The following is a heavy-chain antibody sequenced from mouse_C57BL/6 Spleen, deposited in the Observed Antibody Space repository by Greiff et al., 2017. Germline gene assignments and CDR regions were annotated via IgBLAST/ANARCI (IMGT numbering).Heavy chain of an antibody. J-gene: IGHJ2*01. D-gene: IGHD1-1*01. V-gene: IGHV1-19*01. CDR1: GYTFTDYY. CDR2: INPYNGGT. Sequence: VQLKQSGPVLVQPGASVKMSCKASGYTFTDYYMNWVKQSHGKSLEWIGVINPYNGGTSYNQKFKGKATWTVAKSSSTAYMELNSLTSEDSSFKYCASGLLRDPYCFDYWGQGTTLTVSS. CDR3: ASGLLRDPYCFDY.